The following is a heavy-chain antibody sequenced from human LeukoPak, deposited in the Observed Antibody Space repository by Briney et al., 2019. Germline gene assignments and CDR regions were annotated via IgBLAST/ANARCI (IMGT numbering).Heavy chain of an antibody. Sequence: GGSLRLSCETSGFIFTNYWMSWIRQASGKRPEWEANIREEGREKKYVDSVEGRFTISRDNARKSIYLQMNSLRGEDTAIYYCVRDGRGGHNDRWGQGTRVIVSS. CDR2: IREEGREK. V-gene: IGHV3-7*01. CDR3: VRDGRGGHNDR. CDR1: GFIFTNYW. D-gene: IGHD5-24*01. J-gene: IGHJ4*02.